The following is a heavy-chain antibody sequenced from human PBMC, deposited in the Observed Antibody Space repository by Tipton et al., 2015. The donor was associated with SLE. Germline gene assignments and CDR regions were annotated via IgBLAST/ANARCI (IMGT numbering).Heavy chain of an antibody. J-gene: IGHJ3*02. CDR2: FDPEDGET. CDR1: GYTLTELS. CDR3: ATSPALKAAFDI. V-gene: IGHV1-24*01. Sequence: QLVQSGPEVKKPEASVKVSCKVSGYTLTELSMHWVRQAPGKGLEWMGGFDPEDGETIYAQKFQGRVTMTEDTSTDTAYMELSSLRSEDTAVYYCATSPALKAAFDIWGQGTMVTVSS.